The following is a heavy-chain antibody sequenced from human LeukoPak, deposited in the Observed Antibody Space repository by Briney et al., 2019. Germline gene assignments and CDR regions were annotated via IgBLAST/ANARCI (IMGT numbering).Heavy chain of an antibody. CDR2: INQDGNEK. D-gene: IGHD3-22*01. J-gene: IGHJ4*02. Sequence: GGSLRLSCAASGFIFNSYWMSWGRQAPGKGLEWVANINQDGNEKYFLGSVKGRFIISRDNAKNSLYLHMNSLRAEDTAVYYCAKDSDSSGYYYGDCWGQGTLVTVSS. CDR1: GFIFNSYW. CDR3: AKDSDSSGYYYGDC. V-gene: IGHV3-7*03.